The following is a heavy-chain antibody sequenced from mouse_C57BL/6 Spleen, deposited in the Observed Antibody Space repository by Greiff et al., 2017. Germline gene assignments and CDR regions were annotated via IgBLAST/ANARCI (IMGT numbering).Heavy chain of an antibody. D-gene: IGHD2-1*01. J-gene: IGHJ3*01. CDR2: IDPESGGT. CDR1: GYTFTDYE. CDR3: TRDGNYAFAY. Sequence: QVQLQQSGAELVRPGASVTLSCKASGYTFTDYEMHWVKQTTVHGLEWIGVIDPESGGTAYNQKFKGKAILTADQSSSTAYMELRSLTSEDSAVYYCTRDGNYAFAYWGQGTLVTVAA. V-gene: IGHV1-15*01.